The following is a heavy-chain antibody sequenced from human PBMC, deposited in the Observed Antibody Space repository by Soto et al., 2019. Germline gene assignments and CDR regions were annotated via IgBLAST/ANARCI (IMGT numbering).Heavy chain of an antibody. V-gene: IGHV2-5*02. CDR2: IYWDDDK. CDR1: GFSLSTSGVG. J-gene: IGHJ6*04. Sequence: QITLKESGPTLVKPTQTLTLTCTFSGFSLSTSGVGVGWIRQPPGKALEWLALIYWDDDKRYSPSLKSRLTITKDTSKNQVVLTMTNMDPVDTATYYCAHSERYSSDYQYYYVMDVWGKGTTVTVSS. CDR3: AHSERYSSDYQYYYVMDV. D-gene: IGHD5-18*01.